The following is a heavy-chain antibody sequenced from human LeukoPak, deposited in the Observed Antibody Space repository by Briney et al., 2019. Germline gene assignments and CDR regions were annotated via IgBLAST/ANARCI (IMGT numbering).Heavy chain of an antibody. Sequence: PGGSLRLSCAASGFTFSSYGMHWVRQAPGKGLEWVAVISYDGSNKYYADSVKGRFTISRDNSKNTLYLQMNSLRAEDTAVYYCAKIQVGNDAFDIWGQGTMVTVSS. D-gene: IGHD4-23*01. CDR2: ISYDGSNK. V-gene: IGHV3-30*18. CDR1: GFTFSSYG. J-gene: IGHJ3*02. CDR3: AKIQVGNDAFDI.